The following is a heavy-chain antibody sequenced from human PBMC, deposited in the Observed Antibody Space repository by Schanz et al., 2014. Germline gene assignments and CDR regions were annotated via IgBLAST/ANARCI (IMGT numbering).Heavy chain of an antibody. V-gene: IGHV4-59*08. CDR1: GGSMSSYY. J-gene: IGHJ3*02. CDR2: IYYSGST. CDR3: ARQILIGAFDI. Sequence: QVQLQETGPGLVKPSETLSLTCTVSGGSMSSYYWTWIRQPPGKGLEWIGYIYYSGSTNYNPSLRSRVTISVAPSKTQFSLKVTSVTAADTAVYYCARQILIGAFDIWGQGTMVTVSS. D-gene: IGHD3-9*01.